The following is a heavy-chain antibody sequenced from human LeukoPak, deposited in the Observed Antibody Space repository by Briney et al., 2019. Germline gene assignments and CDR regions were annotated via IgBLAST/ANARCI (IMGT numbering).Heavy chain of an antibody. CDR3: AKDNRIFGYSGSYIFDY. V-gene: IGHV3-9*01. J-gene: IGHJ4*02. Sequence: GRSLRLSCAASGFTFDDYAMHWVRQAPGKGLEWVSGISWNSGSIGYADSVKGRFTISRDNAKNSLYLQMNSLRAEDTTLYYCAKDNRIFGYSGSYIFDYWGQGTLVTVSS. CDR2: ISWNSGSI. D-gene: IGHD1-26*01. CDR1: GFTFDDYA.